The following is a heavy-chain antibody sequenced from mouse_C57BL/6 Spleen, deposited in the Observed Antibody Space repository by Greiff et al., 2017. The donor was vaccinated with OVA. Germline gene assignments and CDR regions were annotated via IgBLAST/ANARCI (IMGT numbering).Heavy chain of an antibody. Sequence: QVQLQQSGAELARPGASVKMSCKASGYTFTSYTMHWVKQRPGQGLEWIGYINPSSGYTKYNQKFKDKATLTADKSSSTAYMQLSSLTSEDSAVYYCARGEHGSSAWFAYWGQGTLVTVSA. CDR2: INPSSGYT. V-gene: IGHV1-4*01. J-gene: IGHJ3*01. CDR1: GYTFTSYT. D-gene: IGHD1-1*01. CDR3: ARGEHGSSAWFAY.